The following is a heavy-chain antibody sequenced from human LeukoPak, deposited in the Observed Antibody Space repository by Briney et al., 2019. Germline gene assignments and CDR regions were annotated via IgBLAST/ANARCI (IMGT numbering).Heavy chain of an antibody. V-gene: IGHV3-74*01. CDR2: INSDGSST. CDR1: GFTFSSYW. D-gene: IGHD6-19*01. J-gene: IGHJ4*02. CDR3: ARPVNTYSSGWYPFDY. Sequence: GGSLRLSCAASGFTFSSYWMHWVRQAPGKGLVWVSRINSDGSSTSYADSVKGRFTISRDNAKNTLYLQMNSLRAEDTAVYYCARPVNTYSSGWYPFDYWGQGTLVTVSS.